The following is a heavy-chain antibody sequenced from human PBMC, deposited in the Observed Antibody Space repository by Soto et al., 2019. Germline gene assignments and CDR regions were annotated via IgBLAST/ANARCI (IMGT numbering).Heavy chain of an antibody. CDR1: GFTFSSYV. V-gene: IGHV3-33*01. CDR2: IWYDGSNK. CDR3: ARDRYYDSSGYYYDQFDY. D-gene: IGHD3-22*01. J-gene: IGHJ4*02. Sequence: GGSLRLSCAASGFTFSSYVMHWVRQAPGKGLEWVAVIWYDGSNKYYADSVKGRFTISRDNSKNTLYLQMNSLRAEDTAGYYCARDRYYDSSGYYYDQFDYWGQGTLVTVS.